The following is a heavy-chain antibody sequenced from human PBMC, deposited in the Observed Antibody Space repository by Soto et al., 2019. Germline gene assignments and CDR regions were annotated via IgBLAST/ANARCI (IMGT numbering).Heavy chain of an antibody. CDR3: VREETAWRLAYGLDV. J-gene: IGHJ6*02. CDR2: IGRRSDI. CDR1: GFSFSTYS. D-gene: IGHD2-21*02. V-gene: IGHV3-21*01. Sequence: GGSLRLSCEASGFSFSTYSMHWVRQAPGKGLEWVSSIGRRSDIYYADSVKGRFTISRDNAKNSVSLQMNSLRDEDTAVYYCVREETAWRLAYGLDVWGQGTTVTVSS.